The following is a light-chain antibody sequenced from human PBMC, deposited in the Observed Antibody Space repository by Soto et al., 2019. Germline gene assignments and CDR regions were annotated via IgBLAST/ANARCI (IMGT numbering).Light chain of an antibody. CDR1: QSVSSSD. J-gene: IGKJ1*01. CDR3: QQYGSSPSWT. Sequence: EIVLTQSPDTLSLSPGERATLSCRASQSVSSSDLAWYQQKPGQAPRLLIYGASSRATGIPDRFSGSGSGTDFTLTISRVEPEDFAVYCCQQYGSSPSWTFGQGTKV. V-gene: IGKV3-20*01. CDR2: GAS.